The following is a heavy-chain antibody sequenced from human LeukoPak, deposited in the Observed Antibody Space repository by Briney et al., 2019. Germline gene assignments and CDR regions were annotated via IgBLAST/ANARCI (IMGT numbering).Heavy chain of an antibody. CDR3: ARVGTLTAYYFDY. CDR2: ISYDGSNK. J-gene: IGHJ4*02. CDR1: GFTFSSYA. D-gene: IGHD3-10*01. Sequence: GGSLRLSCAASGFTFSSYAMHWVRQAPGKGLEWVAVISYDGSNKYYADSVKGRFTISRDNSKNTLYLQMNSLRAEDTAVYYCARVGTLTAYYFDYWGQGTLVTVSS. V-gene: IGHV3-30*04.